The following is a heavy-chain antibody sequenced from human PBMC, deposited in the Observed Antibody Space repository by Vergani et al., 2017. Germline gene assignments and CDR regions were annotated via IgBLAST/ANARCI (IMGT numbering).Heavy chain of an antibody. CDR2: INPSGGHK. V-gene: IGHV1-46*03. CDR1: GYTFSNYY. J-gene: IGHJ4*02. CDR3: ARGYYGILTGYRY. Sequence: QVQVVQSGAAVKKSGASVKVSCKTSGYTFSNYYMHWVQQAPGQGLEWMGIINPSGGHKNYSQKFQGRVTMTRDTSTSTFYMELSSLRSEDTAIYYCARGYYGILTGYRYWGQGTLVTVSA. D-gene: IGHD3-9*01.